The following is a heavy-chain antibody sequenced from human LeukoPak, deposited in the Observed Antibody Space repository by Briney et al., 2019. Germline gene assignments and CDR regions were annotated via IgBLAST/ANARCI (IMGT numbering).Heavy chain of an antibody. D-gene: IGHD3-10*01. V-gene: IGHV3-33*01. CDR2: IWYDGSNK. CDR1: GFSFRSYG. CDR3: VRDYGSGTTAYNWFDP. Sequence: PGRSLRLACAASGFSFRSYGMHWVRQAPGKGLEWVAVIWYDGSNKYYADSVKGRFTISRDNSKNTLYLQMNSLRAEDTAVYYCVRDYGSGTTAYNWFDPWGQGTLVPVFS. J-gene: IGHJ5*02.